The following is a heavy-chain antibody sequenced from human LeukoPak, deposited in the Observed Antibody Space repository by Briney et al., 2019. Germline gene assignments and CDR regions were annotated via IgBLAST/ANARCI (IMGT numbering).Heavy chain of an antibody. CDR1: GGSISSGSYY. J-gene: IGHJ4*02. D-gene: IGHD6-13*01. CDR3: GRSSSSWYDY. V-gene: IGHV4-61*01. Sequence: PSQTLSLTCTVSGGSISSGSYYCAWIRQPPGKGLEWIGYIYYSGSTNYNPSLKSRVTISVDTSKNQLSLKLSSVTAADTAVYYCGRSSSSWYDYWGQGTLVTVSS. CDR2: IYYSGST.